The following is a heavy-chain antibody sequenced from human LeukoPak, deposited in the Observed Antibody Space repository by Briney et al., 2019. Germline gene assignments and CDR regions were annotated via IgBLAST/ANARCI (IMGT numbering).Heavy chain of an antibody. CDR1: GFTFSNYG. CDR3: AREGGQWLVRGDYYYYYYMDV. J-gene: IGHJ6*03. V-gene: IGHV3-23*01. CDR2: IGGSGGRT. D-gene: IGHD6-19*01. Sequence: GGTLRLSCAASGFTFSNYGMSWVRQAPGKGLEWVSAIGGSGGRTYYADSVKGRFTISRDNSENTPYLQINSLKAEDTAVYYCAREGGQWLVRGDYYYYYYMDVWGKGTTVTVSS.